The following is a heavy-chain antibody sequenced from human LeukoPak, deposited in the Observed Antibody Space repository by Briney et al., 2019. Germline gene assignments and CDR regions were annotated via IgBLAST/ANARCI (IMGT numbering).Heavy chain of an antibody. J-gene: IGHJ4*02. CDR3: ARDLRGSYPDYYFDY. V-gene: IGHV1-2*02. CDR1: GYTFTGFY. CDR2: IHPDSGGT. D-gene: IGHD1-26*01. Sequence: ASVKVSCKASGYTFTGFYLHWVRQAPGQGLEWMGWIHPDSGGTNYAQRFQGRVTLTRDTSISTVYMELSSLRSEDTAVYYCARDLRGSYPDYYFDYWGQGTLVTVSS.